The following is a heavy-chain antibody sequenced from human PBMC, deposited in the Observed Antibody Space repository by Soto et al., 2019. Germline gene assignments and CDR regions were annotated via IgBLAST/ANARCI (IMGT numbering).Heavy chain of an antibody. CDR1: GYTCTSYD. CDR2: MNPNSGNT. Sequence: SVKVSCKASGYTCTSYDINGVLRSTLQGLEWMGWMNPNSGNTGYAQKFQGRVTMTRNTSISTAYMELSSLRSEDTAVYYCARGLIRIAVAGSLGYWGQGTLVTVSS. CDR3: ARGLIRIAVAGSLGY. D-gene: IGHD6-19*01. V-gene: IGHV1-8*01. J-gene: IGHJ4*02.